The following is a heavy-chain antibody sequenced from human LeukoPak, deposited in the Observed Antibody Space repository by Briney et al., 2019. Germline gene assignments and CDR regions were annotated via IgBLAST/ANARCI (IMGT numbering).Heavy chain of an antibody. CDR1: GFTFSSYA. J-gene: IGHJ4*02. V-gene: IGHV3-23*01. CDR2: ISASGGST. CDR3: AKPPTTVNSYFDY. D-gene: IGHD4-17*01. Sequence: GGSLRLSCAASGFTFSSYAMSWVRQAPGKGLEWVSTISASGGSTFYAASVKGRFTISRDNSKSTLYLQMNSLRAEDTAVYYCAKPPTTVNSYFDYWGQGTLVTVSS.